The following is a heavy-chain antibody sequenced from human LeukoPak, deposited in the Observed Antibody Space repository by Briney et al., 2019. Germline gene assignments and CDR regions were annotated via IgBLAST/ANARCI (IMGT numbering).Heavy chain of an antibody. Sequence: SETLSLTCTVSGGSISSYYWGWIRQPPGKGLEWIGYIYYSGSTNYNPSLKSRVTISVDTSKNQFSLKLSSVTAADTAVYYCARNPSYWGGYFDYWGQATLVTVSP. D-gene: IGHD3-16*01. CDR3: ARNPSYWGGYFDY. CDR2: IYYSGST. J-gene: IGHJ4*02. CDR1: GGSISSYY. V-gene: IGHV4-59*01.